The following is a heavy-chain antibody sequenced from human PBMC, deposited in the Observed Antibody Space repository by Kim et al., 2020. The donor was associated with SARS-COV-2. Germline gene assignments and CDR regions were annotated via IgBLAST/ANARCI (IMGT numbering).Heavy chain of an antibody. D-gene: IGHD3-10*01. CDR3: ARGDMVRGGGKYYFDY. V-gene: IGHV1-2*04. J-gene: IGHJ4*02. CDR2: INPNSGGT. Sequence: ASVKVSCKASGYTFTGYYMHWVRQAPGQGLEWMGWINPNSGGTNYAQKFQGWVTMTRDTSISTAYMELSRLRSDDTAVYYCARGDMVRGGGKYYFDYWGQGTLVTVSS. CDR1: GYTFTGYY.